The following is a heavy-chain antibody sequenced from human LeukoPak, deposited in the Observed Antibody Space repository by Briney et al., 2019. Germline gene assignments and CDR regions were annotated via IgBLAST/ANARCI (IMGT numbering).Heavy chain of an antibody. Sequence: SETLSLTFTVSGGSISSSSYYWGWIRQPPGKGLEWIGSIYYSGSTYYNPSLKSRVTISVDTSKNQFSLKLSSVTAADTAVYYCARVKQQLVSWFDPWGQGTLVTVSS. J-gene: IGHJ5*02. D-gene: IGHD6-13*01. CDR3: ARVKQQLVSWFDP. CDR2: IYYSGST. V-gene: IGHV4-39*01. CDR1: GGSISSSSYY.